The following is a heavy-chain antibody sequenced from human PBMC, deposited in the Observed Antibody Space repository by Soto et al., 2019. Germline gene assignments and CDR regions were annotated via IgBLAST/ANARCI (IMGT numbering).Heavy chain of an antibody. Sequence: PSETLSLTCAVYGGSFSGYYWSWIRQPPGKGLEWIGEINHSGSTNYNPSLKSRVTISVDTSKNQFSLKLSSVTAADTAVYYCARSPSRTTNWFDPWGQGTLVTVSS. CDR1: GGSFSGYY. CDR3: ARSPSRTTNWFDP. D-gene: IGHD1-7*01. J-gene: IGHJ5*02. CDR2: INHSGST. V-gene: IGHV4-34*01.